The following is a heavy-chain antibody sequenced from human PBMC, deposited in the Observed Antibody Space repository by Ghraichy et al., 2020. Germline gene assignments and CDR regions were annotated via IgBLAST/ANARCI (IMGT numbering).Heavy chain of an antibody. Sequence: SQTLSLTCTVSGGSISSSSYYWGWIRQPPGKGLEWIGSIYYSGSTYYNPSLKSRVTISVDTSKNQFSLKLSSVTAADTAVYYCARHERGSYLTHFDYWGQGTLVTVSA. V-gene: IGHV4-39*01. CDR1: GGSISSSSYY. J-gene: IGHJ4*02. CDR3: ARHERGSYLTHFDY. D-gene: IGHD1-26*01. CDR2: IYYSGST.